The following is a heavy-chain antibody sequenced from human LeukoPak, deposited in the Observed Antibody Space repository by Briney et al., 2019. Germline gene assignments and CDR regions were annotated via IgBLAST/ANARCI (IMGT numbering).Heavy chain of an antibody. CDR2: ISGSGGST. J-gene: IGHJ4*02. D-gene: IGHD5-12*01. V-gene: IGHV3-23*01. CDR3: AKDPSSGYSGYGAYYFDY. CDR1: GFTFSSYA. Sequence: GGSLRLSCAASGFTFSSYAMSWVRQAPGKGLEWVSAISGSGGSTYYADSVKGRFTISRDNSKNTPYLQMNSLRAEDTAVYYCAKDPSSGYSGYGAYYFDYWGQGTLVTVSS.